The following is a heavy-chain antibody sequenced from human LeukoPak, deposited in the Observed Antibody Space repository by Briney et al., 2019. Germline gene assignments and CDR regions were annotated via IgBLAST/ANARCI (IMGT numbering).Heavy chain of an antibody. CDR3: ARRGRAIGRTGTTGSVDY. Sequence: PSETLSLTCAVYGGSFSGYYWSWIRQSPGKGLEWIGEMHYSGSTNYNPSLKSRVTISVDTSKNQFSLKLSSVTAADTAVYYCARRGRAIGRTGTTGSVDYWGQGTLVTVSS. CDR1: GGSFSGYY. D-gene: IGHD1-1*01. J-gene: IGHJ4*02. V-gene: IGHV4-34*01. CDR2: MHYSGST.